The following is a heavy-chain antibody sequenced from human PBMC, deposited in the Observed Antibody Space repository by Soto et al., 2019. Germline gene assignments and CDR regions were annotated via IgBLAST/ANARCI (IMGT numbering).Heavy chain of an antibody. CDR2: IYYSGST. J-gene: IGHJ4*02. CDR3: GRTFAVPGRFDY. D-gene: IGHD6-19*01. V-gene: IGHV4-59*01. Sequence: PSETLSLTCTVSGGSISSYYWSWIRQPPGKGLEWIGYIYYSGSTNYNPSLKSRVTISVDTSKNQFSLKLSSVTAADTAVYYCGRTFAVPGRFDYWGQGTLVTVSS. CDR1: GGSISSYY.